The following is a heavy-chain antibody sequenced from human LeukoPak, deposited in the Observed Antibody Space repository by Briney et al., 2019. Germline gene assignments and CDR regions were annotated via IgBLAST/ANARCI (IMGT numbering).Heavy chain of an antibody. D-gene: IGHD5-24*01. V-gene: IGHV4-61*02. CDR2: IYTSGST. CDR3: ARGRDGYNSLSRGEYYYFDY. J-gene: IGHJ4*02. Sequence: SETLSLTCTVSGGSISSGSYYWNWIRQPAGKGLEWIGRIYTSGSTNYNPSLKSRVTISVDTSKNQVSLKLRSVTAADTAVYYCARGRDGYNSLSRGEYYYFDYWGQGTLVTVSS. CDR1: GGSISSGSYY.